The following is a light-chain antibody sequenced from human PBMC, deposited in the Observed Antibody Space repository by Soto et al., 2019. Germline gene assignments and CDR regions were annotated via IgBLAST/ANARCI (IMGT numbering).Light chain of an antibody. Sequence: VMTQSPATLSVSPGERATLSCRASQSISNNLAWYQQRPGQAPRLLIYDASTSATGVPARFSGGGSGTDSTLTISGLQSEDFVFYYCQQYKNRPPWPFGQGTEVEIK. V-gene: IGKV3-15*01. J-gene: IGKJ1*01. CDR3: QQYKNRPPWP. CDR2: DAS. CDR1: QSISNN.